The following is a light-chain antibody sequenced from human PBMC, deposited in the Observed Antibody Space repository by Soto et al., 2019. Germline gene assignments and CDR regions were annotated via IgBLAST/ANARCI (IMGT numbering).Light chain of an antibody. V-gene: IGLV7-46*01. CDR3: LLSYPGVNVV. CDR1: TGAVTNGHY. J-gene: IGLJ2*01. CDR2: DTN. Sequence: QAGVTQEPSLTVSPGGTVTLTCESSTGAVTNGHYPYWFQQKPGQAPTTLIYDTNNKHSWTPARFSGSLLGGKAALTLSGAQPEDEAEYYCLLSYPGVNVVFGGGTKLTVL.